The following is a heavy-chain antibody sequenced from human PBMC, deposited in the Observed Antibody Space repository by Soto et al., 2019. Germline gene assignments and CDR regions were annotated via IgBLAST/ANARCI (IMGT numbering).Heavy chain of an antibody. V-gene: IGHV1-18*04. Sequence: ASVKVSCKASGYTFTSYGISWVRQAPGQGLEWMGWISAYNGNTNYAQKLQGRVTMTTDTSTSTAYMELRSLRSDDTAVYYCARATYYYDSSGYYYGSEYFHHWGQGTRVTVSS. CDR3: ARATYYYDSSGYYYGSEYFHH. CDR2: ISAYNGNT. D-gene: IGHD3-22*01. J-gene: IGHJ1*01. CDR1: GYTFTSYG.